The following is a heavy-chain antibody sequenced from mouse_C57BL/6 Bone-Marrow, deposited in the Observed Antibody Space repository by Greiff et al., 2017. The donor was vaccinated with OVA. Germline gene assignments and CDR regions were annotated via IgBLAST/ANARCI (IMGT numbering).Heavy chain of an antibody. CDR1: GYTFTSYW. J-gene: IGHJ4*01. CDR2: INPSSGYT. Sequence: QVQLKQSGAELAKPGASVKLSCKASGYTFTSYWMHWVNQRPGQGLEWIGYINPSSGYTKYNQKFKDKATLTADKSSSTADMQLSSLTYEDSAVYYCAREVYGNFYYAMDYWGQGTSVTVSS. CDR3: AREVYGNFYYAMDY. D-gene: IGHD2-1*01. V-gene: IGHV1-7*01.